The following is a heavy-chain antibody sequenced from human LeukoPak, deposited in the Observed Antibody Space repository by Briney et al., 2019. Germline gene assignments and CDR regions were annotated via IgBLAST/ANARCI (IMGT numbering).Heavy chain of an antibody. CDR3: AKDHYWSIDY. CDR1: GFDFSSNW. D-gene: IGHD3-3*01. V-gene: IGHV3-74*01. CDR2: IKGDGIST. Sequence: GGSQRLSCAASGFDFSSNWMHWVHHAPGQGLVWVSRIKGDGISTNYADSVKGRFTISRDIAKNTLYLQMNSLRAEDTGVYYCAKDHYWSIDYWGRGTLVTVSS. J-gene: IGHJ4*02.